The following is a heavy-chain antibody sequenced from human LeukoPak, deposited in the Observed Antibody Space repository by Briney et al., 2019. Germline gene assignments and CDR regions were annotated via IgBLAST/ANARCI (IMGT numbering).Heavy chain of an antibody. D-gene: IGHD3-10*01. CDR2: IYYTGNT. J-gene: IGHJ4*02. CDR1: GGSISSYY. CDR3: ARDQASGSAFDY. V-gene: IGHV4-59*01. Sequence: PSETLSLTCTVSGGSISSYYWSWIRQPPGKGLEWIGYIYYTGNTHYNFSLKSRVTISVATSKNQFSLKLSSVTAADTATYYCARDQASGSAFDYWGQGTLVTVSS.